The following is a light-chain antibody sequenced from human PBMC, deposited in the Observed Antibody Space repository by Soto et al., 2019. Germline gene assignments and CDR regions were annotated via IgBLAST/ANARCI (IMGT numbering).Light chain of an antibody. CDR1: SSDVGGYDY. J-gene: IGLJ3*02. CDR3: SSYTMSSTWV. Sequence: QSVLTQPASVSGSLGQSITISCSGTSSDVGGYDYVSWYQQHPGKALKLLIYEVSNRPSGVSNRFSGSKSANTASLTISGLQAEDEADYYCSSYTMSSTWVFGGGTKVTVL. CDR2: EVS. V-gene: IGLV2-14*01.